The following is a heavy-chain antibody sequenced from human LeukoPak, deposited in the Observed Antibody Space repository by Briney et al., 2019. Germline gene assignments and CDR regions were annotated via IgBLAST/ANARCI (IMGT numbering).Heavy chain of an antibody. CDR1: GFTFSSYG. Sequence: GGSLRLSCAASGFTFSSYGMHWVRQAPGKGLEWVAFIRYDGSNKYYADSVKGRFTISRDNSKNTLYLKMNSLRAEDTAVYYCAKSQRITMIAALDYWGQGTLVTVSS. CDR2: IRYDGSNK. CDR3: AKSQRITMIAALDY. J-gene: IGHJ4*02. V-gene: IGHV3-30*02. D-gene: IGHD3-22*01.